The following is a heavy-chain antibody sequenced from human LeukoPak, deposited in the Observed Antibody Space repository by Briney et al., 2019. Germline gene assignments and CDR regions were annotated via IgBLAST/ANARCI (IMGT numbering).Heavy chain of an antibody. V-gene: IGHV1-8*01. D-gene: IGHD3-16*01. CDR1: GYTFTSYD. CDR2: MNPNSGNT. J-gene: IGHJ6*02. Sequence: GASVKVSSKASGYTFTSYDINWVRQATGQGLEWMGWMNPNSGNTGYAQKFQGRVTMTRNTSISTAYMELSSLRSEDTAVHYCASLAGGSYYYYGMDVWGQGTTVTVSS. CDR3: ASLAGGSYYYYGMDV.